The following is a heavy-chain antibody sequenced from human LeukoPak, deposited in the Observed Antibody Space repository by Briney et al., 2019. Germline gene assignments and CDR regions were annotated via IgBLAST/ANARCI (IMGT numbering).Heavy chain of an antibody. V-gene: IGHV3-33*03. CDR2: IRFNGSTT. CDR1: GFSFITYG. CDR3: ALTTRGY. Sequence: PGGSLRLSCAASGFSFITYGMHWVRQAPGKGLEWVALIRFNGSTTVYGDSVEGRFTISRDNSKNTLYLQMNSLTVEDTAVYYCALTTRGYWGQGTLVTVSS. D-gene: IGHD1-1*01. J-gene: IGHJ4*01.